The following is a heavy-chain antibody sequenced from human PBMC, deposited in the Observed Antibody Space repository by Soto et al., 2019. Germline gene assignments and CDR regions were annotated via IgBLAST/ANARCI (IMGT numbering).Heavy chain of an antibody. J-gene: IGHJ5*02. D-gene: IGHD4-4*01. CDR3: ARGLNLHYTNWFDP. CDR2: ISGSGGST. Sequence: GGSLRLSCAAFGFTFSHYSMTWVRQAPGKGLEWVSAISGSGGSTYYADSVKGQFTMTTDTSTSTAYMELRSLRSDDTAVYYCARGLNLHYTNWFDPWGQGALVTVSS. CDR1: GFTFSHYS. V-gene: IGHV3-23*01.